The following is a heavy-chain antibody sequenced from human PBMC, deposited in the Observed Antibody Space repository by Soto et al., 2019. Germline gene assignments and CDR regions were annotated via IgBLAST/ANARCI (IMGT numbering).Heavy chain of an antibody. D-gene: IGHD6-19*01. CDR3: ARTDKYNSQSSGWANRFDY. J-gene: IGHJ4*02. CDR1: GFIFSNYA. CDR2: FTSGGST. Sequence: EVQLLESGGDLVQPGGSLRLSCAASGFIFSNYAMTWVRQAPGKGPEWVSTFTSGGSTYNRDTVKGRFTISRDNSKNTLYLQMNSLRAEDTAVYYCARTDKYNSQSSGWANRFDYWGQGTLVTVSS. V-gene: IGHV3-23*01.